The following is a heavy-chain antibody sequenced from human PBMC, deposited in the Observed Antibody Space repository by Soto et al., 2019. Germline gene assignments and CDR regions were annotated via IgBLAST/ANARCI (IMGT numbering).Heavy chain of an antibody. V-gene: IGHV4-34*01. CDR2: INHSGST. Sequence: SETLSLTCAVYGGSFSGYYWSWIRQPPGKGLEWIGEINHSGSTNYNPSLKSRVTISGDTSKNQFSLKLSSVTAADTAVYYCARGPPHYYGSGSYYNYYGMDVWGQGTTVTVSS. CDR1: GGSFSGYY. J-gene: IGHJ6*02. CDR3: ARGPPHYYGSGSYYNYYGMDV. D-gene: IGHD3-10*01.